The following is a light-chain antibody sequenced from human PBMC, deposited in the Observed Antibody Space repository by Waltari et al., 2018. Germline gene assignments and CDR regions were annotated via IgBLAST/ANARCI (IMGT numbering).Light chain of an antibody. CDR3: QQYNNWPYT. V-gene: IGKV3-15*01. J-gene: IGKJ2*01. CDR1: QGVSSN. Sequence: EIVMTQSPATLSVSPGERAPISCRASQGVSSNLAWYQQKPGQAPRLLIYGASTRATGIPARFSGSGSGTEFTLTISSLQSEDFAVYYCQQYNNWPYTFGQGTKLEIK. CDR2: GAS.